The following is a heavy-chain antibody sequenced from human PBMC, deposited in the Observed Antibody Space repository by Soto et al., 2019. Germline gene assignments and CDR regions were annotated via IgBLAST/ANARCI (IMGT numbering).Heavy chain of an antibody. D-gene: IGHD3-10*01. V-gene: IGHV2-5*02. CDR1: GFSLTTTGVG. CDR2: IYWDDDK. Sequence: QITLMESGPTLVNPTQTLTLTCTFSGFSLTTTGVGVGWIRQPPGKALEWLALIYWDDDKRYSPSLKNRLTMTKDTSRHQVVLTMTNVDPVDTGTYYCVHIEITYRGVERIHAFDVWGQGTMVTVSS. CDR3: VHIEITYRGVERIHAFDV. J-gene: IGHJ3*01.